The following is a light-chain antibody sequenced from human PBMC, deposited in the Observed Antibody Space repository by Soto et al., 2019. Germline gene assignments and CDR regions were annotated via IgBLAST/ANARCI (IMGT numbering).Light chain of an antibody. V-gene: IGLV2-23*03. CDR2: EGS. CDR3: CSYAGSSTFAV. J-gene: IGLJ7*01. CDR1: SSDFGSYNL. Sequence: QSALTQPASVSGSPGQSITISCTGTSSDFGSYNLVSWYQQHPGKAPKLMIYEGSKRPSGVSNRFSGSKSGNTASLTISGLQAEDEADYYCCSYAGSSTFAVFGGGTQLTVL.